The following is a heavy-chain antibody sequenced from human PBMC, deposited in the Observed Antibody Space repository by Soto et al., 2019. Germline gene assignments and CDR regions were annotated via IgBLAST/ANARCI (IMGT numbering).Heavy chain of an antibody. Sequence: PSETLSLTCTVSGGSISSYYWSWIRQPPGKGLEWIGYIYYSGSTNYNPSLKSRVTISVDTSKNQFSLKLSSVTAADTAVYYCARIPGYRPVTYYYGMDVWGQGTTVTVSS. V-gene: IGHV4-59*01. J-gene: IGHJ6*02. CDR3: ARIPGYRPVTYYYGMDV. CDR2: IYYSGST. CDR1: GGSISSYY. D-gene: IGHD3-16*02.